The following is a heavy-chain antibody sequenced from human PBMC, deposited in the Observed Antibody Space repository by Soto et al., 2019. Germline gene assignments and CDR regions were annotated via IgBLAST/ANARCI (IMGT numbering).Heavy chain of an antibody. CDR1: GGSISSGGYY. CDR3: ARTLSGSYYRVGYFDY. D-gene: IGHD1-26*01. Sequence: QVQLQESGPGLVKPSQTLSLTCTVSGGSISSGGYYWSWIRQHPGKGLEWIGYIYYSGSTYYNPSLKSRVTISVHTSKNQFSLKLSSVTAADTAVYYCARTLSGSYYRVGYFDYWGQGTLVTVSS. CDR2: IYYSGST. V-gene: IGHV4-31*03. J-gene: IGHJ4*02.